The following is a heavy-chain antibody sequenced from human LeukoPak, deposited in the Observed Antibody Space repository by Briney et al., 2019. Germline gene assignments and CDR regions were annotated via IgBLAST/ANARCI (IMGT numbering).Heavy chain of an antibody. V-gene: IGHV4-4*02. Sequence: SETLSLTCGVSGGSISTTNWWTWVRQPPGEGLEWIGEVHLSGRTHYNPSLESRVTMSVDMSENHISLRLTSVPTPDTAVYYCAREGGPYRPLDYSGQGTLVTVSS. CDR1: GGSISTTNW. J-gene: IGHJ4*02. CDR3: AREGGPYRPLDY. CDR2: VHLSGRT.